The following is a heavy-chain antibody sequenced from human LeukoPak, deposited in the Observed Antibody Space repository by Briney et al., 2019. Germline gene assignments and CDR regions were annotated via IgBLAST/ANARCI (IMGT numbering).Heavy chain of an antibody. V-gene: IGHV4-61*01. CDR2: IYYSGST. CDR1: GGSVSSGSYY. J-gene: IGHJ5*02. CDR3: ARGYSSGWRATNRFDP. Sequence: SETLSLTCTVSGGSVSSGSYYWSWIRQPPGKGLEWIGYIYYSGSTNYNPSLKSRVTISVDTSKNQFSLKLSSVTAADTAVYYCARGYSSGWRATNRFDPWGQGTLVTVSS. D-gene: IGHD6-19*01.